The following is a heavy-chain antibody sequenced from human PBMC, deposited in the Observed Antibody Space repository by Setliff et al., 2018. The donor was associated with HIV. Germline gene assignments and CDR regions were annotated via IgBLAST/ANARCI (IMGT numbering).Heavy chain of an antibody. V-gene: IGHV5-51*01. D-gene: IGHD3-22*01. CDR1: GYIFTSYW. CDR2: IYPGDSDT. Sequence: PGESLKISCKGSGYIFTSYWIGWVRQMPGKGLEWMGIIYPGDSDTRYSPSFQGHVTMSADKSISTAYLQWNSLKASDTAIYYCARRKSEDSGYGPRYYDFWGQGTLVTVSS. J-gene: IGHJ4*02. CDR3: ARRKSEDSGYGPRYYDF.